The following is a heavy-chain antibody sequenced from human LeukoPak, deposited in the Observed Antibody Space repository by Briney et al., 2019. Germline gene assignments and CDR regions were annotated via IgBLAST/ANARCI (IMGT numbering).Heavy chain of an antibody. V-gene: IGHV3-48*04. CDR2: ISSSSSTI. CDR3: ARDLVNWGGY. D-gene: IGHD3-10*01. CDR1: GFTFNSYS. Sequence: GGSLRLSCAASGFTFNSYSMNWVRQAPGKGLEWVSYISSSSSTIYYADSVKGRFTISRDNAKNSLYLQMNSLRAEDTAVYYCARDLVNWGGYWGQGTLVTVSS. J-gene: IGHJ4*02.